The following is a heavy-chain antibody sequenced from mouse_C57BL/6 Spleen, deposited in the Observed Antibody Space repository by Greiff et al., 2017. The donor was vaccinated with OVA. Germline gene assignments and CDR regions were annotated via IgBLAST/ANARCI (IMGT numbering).Heavy chain of an antibody. CDR3: ARRGEILRTLDY. D-gene: IGHD1-1*01. CDR1: GYTFTDYY. Sequence: VQLQQSGPVLVKPGASVKMSCKASGYTFTDYYMNWVKQSHGKSLEWIGVINPYNGGTSYNQKFKGKATLTVDKSSSTAYMELNSLTSEDSAVYYCARRGEILRTLDYWGQGTTLTVSS. CDR2: INPYNGGT. J-gene: IGHJ2*01. V-gene: IGHV1-19*01.